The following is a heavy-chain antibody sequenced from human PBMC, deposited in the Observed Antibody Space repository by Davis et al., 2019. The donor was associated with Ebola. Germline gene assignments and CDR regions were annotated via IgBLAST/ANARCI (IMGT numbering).Heavy chain of an antibody. J-gene: IGHJ5*02. Sequence: GESLKISCAASGFAVSTNHMSWVRQAPGEGLEWVSVLDSGATTNYADSVKGRFTISRDNPTNTVFLQMDSLGVDDMGLYFCAREGGTSGRCGWFDTWGQGARVTVSS. V-gene: IGHV3-53*05. D-gene: IGHD6-19*01. CDR3: AREGGTSGRCGWFDT. CDR2: LDSGATT. CDR1: GFAVSTNH.